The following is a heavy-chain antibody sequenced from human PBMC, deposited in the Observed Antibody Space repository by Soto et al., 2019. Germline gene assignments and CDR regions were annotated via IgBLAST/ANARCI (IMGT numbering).Heavy chain of an antibody. CDR3: ARSRGYSYGYAFDI. Sequence: ASVKVSCKASGYTFTGYYMHWVRQAPGQGLEWMGWINPNSGGTNYAQKFQGWVTMTRDTSISTAYMELSRLRSDDTAVYYCARSRGYSYGYAFDIWGQGTMVTVSS. D-gene: IGHD5-18*01. V-gene: IGHV1-2*04. CDR2: INPNSGGT. CDR1: GYTFTGYY. J-gene: IGHJ3*02.